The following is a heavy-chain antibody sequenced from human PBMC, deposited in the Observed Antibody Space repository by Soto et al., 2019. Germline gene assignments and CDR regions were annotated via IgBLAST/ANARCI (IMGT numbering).Heavy chain of an antibody. CDR2: ISSNGGVT. J-gene: IGHJ4*02. V-gene: IGHV3-64*01. CDR3: ARKEGYCAGGGCHYEY. CDR1: GFTFSSYD. Sequence: VQLVESGGGLVQPGGSLRLSCAASGFTFSSYDMHWVRQAPGKGLEYVSAISSNGGVTYYANSVKGRFTISRDNSKNTLYLQMGSLRPEDMAVYYCARKEGYCAGGGCHYEYWGQGTLVTVSS. D-gene: IGHD2-8*02.